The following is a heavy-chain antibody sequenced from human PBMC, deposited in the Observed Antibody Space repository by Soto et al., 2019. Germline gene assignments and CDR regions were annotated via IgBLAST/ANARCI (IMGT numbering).Heavy chain of an antibody. CDR1: GFTFSNYW. D-gene: IGHD2-2*01. CDR2: INGSGVST. Sequence: PGGSLRLSCAASGFTFSNYWMTWVRQAPGKELEWVANINGSGVSTYYVDSVKGRFTISRDNSKNTLYLQMNSLRAEDTAVYYCAKARCSSTTCYALFDYWGQGTLVTVSS. V-gene: IGHV3-23*01. CDR3: AKARCSSTTCYALFDY. J-gene: IGHJ4*02.